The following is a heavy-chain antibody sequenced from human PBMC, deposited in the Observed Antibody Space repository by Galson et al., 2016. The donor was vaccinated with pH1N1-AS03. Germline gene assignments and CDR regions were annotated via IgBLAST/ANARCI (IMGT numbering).Heavy chain of an antibody. J-gene: IGHJ6*02. CDR2: IDWDDDK. Sequence: LVKPTQTLTLTCTFSGFSLTSDGMCVNWIRQPPGKALEWLARIDWDDDKYYSTSLKARLTISKGTSKDQVALTLTNVDPVDTATYYCPRGVRHFYYAMDVWGQGTTVTASS. D-gene: IGHD3-10*01. V-gene: IGHV2-70*11. CDR3: PRGVRHFYYAMDV. CDR1: GFSLTSDGMC.